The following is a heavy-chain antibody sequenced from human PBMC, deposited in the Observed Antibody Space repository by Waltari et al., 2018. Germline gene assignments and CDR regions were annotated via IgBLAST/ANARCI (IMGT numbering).Heavy chain of an antibody. J-gene: IGHJ6*02. D-gene: IGHD3-10*01. CDR3: ARVSNYYGSGSYYNPMDV. CDR1: GDSISSRTYH. Sequence: QLQLQESGPGLVKPSETLSLTCAVSGDSISSRTYHWGWIRQPPGKGLEWVGTIYYSGSTYYKPSLKSRVTISIDTSKNQFSLKLSSVTAADTAVYYCARVSNYYGSGSYYNPMDVWGQGTTVTVSS. V-gene: IGHV4-39*07. CDR2: IYYSGST.